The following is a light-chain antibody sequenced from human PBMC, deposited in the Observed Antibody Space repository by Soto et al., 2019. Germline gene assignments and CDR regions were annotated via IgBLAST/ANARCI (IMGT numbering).Light chain of an antibody. CDR1: SSNIGAGYD. CDR2: GNS. V-gene: IGLV1-40*01. CDR3: QSYDSSLSGYVV. Sequence: QSVLTPPPSVSGAPGQRVTISCTGSSSNIGAGYDVHWYQPLPGTAPKLLIYGNSNRPSGVPDRFSGSKSGTSASLAITGLQAEDEADYYCQSYDSSLSGYVVFGGGTQLTVL. J-gene: IGLJ2*01.